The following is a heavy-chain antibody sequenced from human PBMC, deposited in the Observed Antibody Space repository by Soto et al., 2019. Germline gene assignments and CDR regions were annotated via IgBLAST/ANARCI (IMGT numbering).Heavy chain of an antibody. D-gene: IGHD3-10*01. J-gene: IGHJ4*02. Sequence: GSLGLACSVSGFTFSTYAGNWVRQAPGKGLEWVSAISGSGGTTYYADSVKGRFTMSRDNSKKTLSLQMNSLRDEDTDVYYCAQIREEATGHWGQGTLVTVYS. CDR2: ISGSGGTT. CDR3: AQIREEATGH. V-gene: IGHV3-23*01. CDR1: GFTFSTYA.